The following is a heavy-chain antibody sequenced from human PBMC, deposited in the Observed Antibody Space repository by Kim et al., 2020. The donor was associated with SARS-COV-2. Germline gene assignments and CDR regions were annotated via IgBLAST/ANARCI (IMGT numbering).Heavy chain of an antibody. J-gene: IGHJ4*02. Sequence: SETLSLTCTVSGGSLSNYYWNWIRQPPGKELEWVGYIFYSGTTNYSPSLKSRVTISLDTSKNQFSLKLTSVTAADTAVYFCARGGTNQLPQVWGQGTLVT. CDR2: IFYSGTT. CDR3: ARGGTNQLPQV. CDR1: GGSLSNYY. D-gene: IGHD2-2*01. V-gene: IGHV4-59*13.